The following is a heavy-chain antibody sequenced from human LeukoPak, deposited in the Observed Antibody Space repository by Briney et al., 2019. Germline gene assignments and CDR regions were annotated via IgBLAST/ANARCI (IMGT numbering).Heavy chain of an antibody. CDR3: ARAPLLRWFRNWFDP. D-gene: IGHD4-23*01. CDR2: INHSGNT. J-gene: IGHJ5*02. V-gene: IGHV4-34*01. CDR1: GGSFSGYY. Sequence: SETLSLTCAVYGGSFSGYYWSWIRQPPGKGLEWIGEINHSGNTNYNPSLKSRVTISVDTSKNQFSLKLSSVTAADTAVYYCARAPLLRWFRNWFDPWGQGTLVTVSS.